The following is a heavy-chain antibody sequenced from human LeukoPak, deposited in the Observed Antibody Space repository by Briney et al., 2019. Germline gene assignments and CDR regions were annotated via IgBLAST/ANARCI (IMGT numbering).Heavy chain of an antibody. D-gene: IGHD3-3*01. V-gene: IGHV3-7*01. Sequence: GGSLRLSCAASGFTLSNYWMSWVRRAPGKGLEWVANIKQDGSETYYVDSVRGRFTISRDNAKNSLYLQMNSLRAEDTAVYYCARDFWGAYRVDFFDYWGQGTLVTVSS. J-gene: IGHJ4*02. CDR3: ARDFWGAYRVDFFDY. CDR2: IKQDGSET. CDR1: GFTLSNYW.